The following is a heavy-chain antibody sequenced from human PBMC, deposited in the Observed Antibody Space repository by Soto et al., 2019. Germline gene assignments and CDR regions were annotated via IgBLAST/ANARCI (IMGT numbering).Heavy chain of an antibody. V-gene: IGHV3-53*04. CDR2: IYSGGST. CDR1: GFTVSSNY. Sequence: EVQLVESGGGLVQPGGSLRLSCAASGFTVSSNYMSWVRQAPGKGLEWVSVIYSGGSTYYADSVKGRFTISRHNSKNTLYLQMNGLRAEDTAVYYCAREGYCSSTSCQASYYYYGMDVWGQGTTVTVSS. D-gene: IGHD2-2*01. J-gene: IGHJ6*02. CDR3: AREGYCSSTSCQASYYYYGMDV.